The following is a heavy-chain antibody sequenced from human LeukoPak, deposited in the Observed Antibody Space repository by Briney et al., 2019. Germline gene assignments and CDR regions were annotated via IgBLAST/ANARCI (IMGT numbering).Heavy chain of an antibody. CDR1: GDTFNNYV. J-gene: IGHJ4*02. Sequence: ASVKVSCKASGDTFNNYVITWVRQAPGQGLEWMGGVMPLFNTPNYAQKFQGRVSITTDESTHTSYLELGSLRSEDTAVYYCSTVDRFPFYMDVWGQGTLVTVSS. D-gene: IGHD2-21*01. CDR3: STVDRFPFYMDV. CDR2: VMPLFNTP. V-gene: IGHV1-69*05.